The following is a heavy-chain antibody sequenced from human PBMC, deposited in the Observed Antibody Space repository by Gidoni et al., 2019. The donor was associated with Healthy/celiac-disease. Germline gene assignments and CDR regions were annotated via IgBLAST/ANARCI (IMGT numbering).Heavy chain of an antibody. CDR1: GGSISSYS. J-gene: IGHJ2*01. CDR3: ARTPVVVVTAIKGKPQRYWYFDL. Sequence: QVQLQESGPGLVKPSETLSLTCTVSGGSISSYSWSWIRQPPGKGLEWIGYIYYSGSTNYNPSLKSRVTISVDTSKNQFSLKLSSVTAADTAVYYCARTPVVVVTAIKGKPQRYWYFDLWGRGTLVTVSS. V-gene: IGHV4-59*01. D-gene: IGHD2-21*02. CDR2: IYYSGST.